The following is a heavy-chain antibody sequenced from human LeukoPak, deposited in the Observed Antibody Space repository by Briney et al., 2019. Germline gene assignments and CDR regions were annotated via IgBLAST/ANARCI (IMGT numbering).Heavy chain of an antibody. CDR1: GYTFTSYG. Sequence: ASVKVSCTASGYTFTSYGISWVRQAPGQGLEWMGWISAYNGNTNYAQKLQGRVTMTTDTSTSTAYMELRSLRSDDTAVYYCARGVPKTSYYYYYMDVWGKGTTVTVSS. J-gene: IGHJ6*03. D-gene: IGHD4-11*01. CDR2: ISAYNGNT. V-gene: IGHV1-18*01. CDR3: ARGVPKTSYYYYYMDV.